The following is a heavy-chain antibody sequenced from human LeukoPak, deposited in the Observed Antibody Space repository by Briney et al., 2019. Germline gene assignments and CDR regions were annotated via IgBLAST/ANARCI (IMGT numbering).Heavy chain of an antibody. J-gene: IGHJ4*02. CDR2: IIPILGIA. CDR1: GGTFSSYA. CDR3: ASPITMVRGVMDTLAY. V-gene: IGHV1-69*04. Sequence: SVKVSCKASGGTFSSYAISWVRQAPGQGLEWMGRIIPILGIANYAQKFQGRVTITADKSTSTAYMELSSLRSEDTAVYYCASPITMVRGVMDTLAYWGQGTLVTVSS. D-gene: IGHD3-10*01.